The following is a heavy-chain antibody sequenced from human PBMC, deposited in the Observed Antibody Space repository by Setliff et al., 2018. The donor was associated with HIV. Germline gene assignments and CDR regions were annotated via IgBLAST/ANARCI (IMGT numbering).Heavy chain of an antibody. Sequence: ASVKVSCKASGYTFTSYLIHWVRQAPGQGLEWMGLIDPSNDDTGCTQNFQGRITLTRDTSTSTVYMELSSLRSEDTAVYYCVRERVGGYFDYWGQGTLVTV. CDR3: VRERVGGYFDY. J-gene: IGHJ4*02. CDR1: GYTFTSYL. D-gene: IGHD2-15*01. CDR2: IDPSNDDT. V-gene: IGHV1-46*01.